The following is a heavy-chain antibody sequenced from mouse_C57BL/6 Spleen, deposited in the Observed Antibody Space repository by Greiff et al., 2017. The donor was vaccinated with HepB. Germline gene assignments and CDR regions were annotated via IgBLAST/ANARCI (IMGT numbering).Heavy chain of an antibody. D-gene: IGHD1-2*01. CDR1: GFSINSDCY. V-gene: IGHV3-3*01. Sequence: EVQLQQSGPSLVRPSQTLSLTCTVTGFSINSDCYWIWIRQFPGNKLEYIGYTFYSGITYYNPSLESRTYITRDTSKNQFSLKLSSVTTEDTATYYCARESLRPRGYFDVWGTGTTVTVSS. CDR3: ARESLRPRGYFDV. J-gene: IGHJ1*03. CDR2: TFYSGIT.